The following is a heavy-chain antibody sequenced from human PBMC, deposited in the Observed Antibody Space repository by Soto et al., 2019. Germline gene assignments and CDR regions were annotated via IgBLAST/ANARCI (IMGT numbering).Heavy chain of an antibody. Sequence: PGGSLRLSCAASCFTFSNAWMNWVRQAPGKGLEWVGRIKSKTDGGTTDYAAPVKGRFTISRDDSKNTLYLQMNSLKTEDTAVYYCTTGRMLTYYYDSSGYFSSHVLIAFDPWGQGTLVTVSS. CDR1: CFTFSNAW. J-gene: IGHJ5*02. CDR2: IKSKTDGGTT. CDR3: TTGRMLTYYYDSSGYFSSHVLIAFDP. V-gene: IGHV3-15*07. D-gene: IGHD3-22*01.